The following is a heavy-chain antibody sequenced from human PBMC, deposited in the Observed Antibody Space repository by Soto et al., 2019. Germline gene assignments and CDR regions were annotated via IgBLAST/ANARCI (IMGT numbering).Heavy chain of an antibody. J-gene: IGHJ2*01. CDR1: GGTFSSYA. CDR2: IIPIFGTA. CDR3: AVLDYGGNRWYFDL. D-gene: IGHD4-17*01. Sequence: SVKVSCKASGGTFSSYAISWVRQAPGQGLEWMGGIIPIFGTANYAQKFQGRVTITADKSTSTAYMELSSLRSEDTAVYYCAVLDYGGNRWYFDLWGRGTLVTVPQ. V-gene: IGHV1-69*06.